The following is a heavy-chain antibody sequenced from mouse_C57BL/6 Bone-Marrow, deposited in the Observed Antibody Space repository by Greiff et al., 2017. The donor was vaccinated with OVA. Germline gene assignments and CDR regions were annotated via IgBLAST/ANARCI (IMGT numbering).Heavy chain of an antibody. J-gene: IGHJ3*01. CDR3: ARDWSIFAY. V-gene: IGHV5-4*01. D-gene: IGHD2-10*02. Sequence: EVKLEEPGGGLVKPGGSLKLSCAASGFTFSSYAMSWVRQTPEKRLEWVATISDGGSYTYYPDNVKGRFTISRDNAKNNLYLQMSHLKSEDTAMYYCARDWSIFAYWGQGTLVTVSA. CDR2: ISDGGSYT. CDR1: GFTFSSYA.